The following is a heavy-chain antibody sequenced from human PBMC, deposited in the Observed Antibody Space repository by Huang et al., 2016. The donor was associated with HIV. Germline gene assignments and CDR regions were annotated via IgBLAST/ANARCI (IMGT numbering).Heavy chain of an antibody. CDR3: ARTIAVSGTAY. D-gene: IGHD6-19*01. J-gene: IGHJ4*02. Sequence: QVQLVESGGGVVRPGGSLRLSCAASGFTFSSYGMHWLRRNPGKGREWLTFVRGDGIDKGYADSVKGRFTISRDNTKDMLYLEMSRLRLEDTGVYYCARTIAVSGTAYWGQGTLVTVSS. CDR1: GFTFSSYG. V-gene: IGHV3-30*02. CDR2: VRGDGIDK.